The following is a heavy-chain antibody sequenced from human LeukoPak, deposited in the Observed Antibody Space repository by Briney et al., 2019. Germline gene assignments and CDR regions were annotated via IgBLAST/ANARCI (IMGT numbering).Heavy chain of an antibody. V-gene: IGHV7-4-1*02. CDR1: GYTFTSYA. CDR3: ARGSGSYPISHGVDP. Sequence: ASVKVSCKASGYTFTSYAMNWVRQAPGQGLEWMGWVNTNTGNPTYAQGFTGRFVFSLDTSVSTAYLQISSLKAEDTAVYYCARGSGSYPISHGVDPWGQGTLVTVSS. D-gene: IGHD3-10*01. J-gene: IGHJ5*02. CDR2: VNTNTGNP.